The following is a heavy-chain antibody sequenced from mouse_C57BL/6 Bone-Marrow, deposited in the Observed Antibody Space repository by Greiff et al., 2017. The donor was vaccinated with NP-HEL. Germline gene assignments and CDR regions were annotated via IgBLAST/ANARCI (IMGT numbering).Heavy chain of an antibody. Sequence: KLVESGGGLVKPGGSLKLSCAASGFTFSSYAMSWVRQTPEKRLEWVATISDGGSYTYYPDNVKGRFTISRDNAKNNLYLQMSHLKSEDTAMYYCAREGDSNYEVWFAYWGQGTLVTVSA. D-gene: IGHD2-5*01. CDR1: GFTFSSYA. J-gene: IGHJ3*01. CDR2: ISDGGSYT. CDR3: AREGDSNYEVWFAY. V-gene: IGHV5-4*01.